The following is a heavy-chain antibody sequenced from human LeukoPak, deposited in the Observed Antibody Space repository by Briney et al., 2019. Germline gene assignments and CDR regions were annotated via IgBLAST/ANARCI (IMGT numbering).Heavy chain of an antibody. J-gene: IGHJ6*03. CDR3: AKGAGWSGKDYYYYMDV. CDR2: ISGSGGST. D-gene: IGHD3-3*01. Sequence: PGGSLRLSCAASGFTFSSYAMSWVRQAPGKGLEWVSAISGSGGSTYYADSVKGRFTISRDNSKNTLYLQMNSLRAEDTAVYYCAKGAGWSGKDYYYYMDVWGKGTTVTVSS. CDR1: GFTFSSYA. V-gene: IGHV3-23*01.